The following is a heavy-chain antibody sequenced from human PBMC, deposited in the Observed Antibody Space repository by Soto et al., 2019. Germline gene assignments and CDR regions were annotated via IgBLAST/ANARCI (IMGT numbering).Heavy chain of an antibody. CDR1: GGSIRSYY. J-gene: IGHJ4*02. Sequence: SETLSLTCTVSGGSIRSYYWSWIRQPPGKGLEWIGYIYYSGSTTTNYNPALKSRVTTSVDTSKNQFSLNLSSVTAADTAVYYCAGSLGAVTYDYWGQGTLVTVSS. D-gene: IGHD4-17*01. CDR3: AGSLGAVTYDY. V-gene: IGHV4-59*08. CDR2: IYYSGSTTT.